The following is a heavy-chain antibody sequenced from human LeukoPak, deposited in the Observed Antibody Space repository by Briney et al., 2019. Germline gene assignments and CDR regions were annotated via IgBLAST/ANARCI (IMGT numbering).Heavy chain of an antibody. V-gene: IGHV3-11*04. CDR1: GFTFSDYY. CDR2: ISSSGSTI. CDR3: SARFSGYVYYYMDV. D-gene: IGHD5-12*01. Sequence: GGSLRLSCAASGFTFSDYYMSWIRQAPGKGLEWVSYISSSGSTILYADSVKGRFTISRDNAKNSLYLQMNSLRAEDTAVNYCSARFSGYVYYYMDVWGKGTTVTVSS. J-gene: IGHJ6*03.